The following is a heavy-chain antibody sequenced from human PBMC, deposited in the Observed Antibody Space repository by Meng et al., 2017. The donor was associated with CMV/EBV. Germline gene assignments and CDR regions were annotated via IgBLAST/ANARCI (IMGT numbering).Heavy chain of an antibody. J-gene: IGHJ6*02. V-gene: IGHV3-30*02. CDR1: GFTFSSYG. CDR3: AKRSNGYWDYYYYYGMDV. D-gene: IGHD3-22*01. Sequence: GESLKISCAASGFTFSSYGMHWVRQAPGKGLEWVAFIRYDGSKKYYADSVKGRFTISRDNSKNTLYLQMNSLRAEDTAVYYCAKRSNGYWDYYYYYGMDVWGQGTTVTVSS. CDR2: IRYDGSKK.